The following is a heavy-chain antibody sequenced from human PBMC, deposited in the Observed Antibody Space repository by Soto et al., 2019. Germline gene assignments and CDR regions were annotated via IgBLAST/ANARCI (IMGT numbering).Heavy chain of an antibody. CDR1: GYTFTSYA. J-gene: IGHJ4*02. CDR2: INAGNGNT. CDR3: ARADDILTGYYKDYFDY. V-gene: IGHV1-3*01. Sequence: GASVKVSCKASGYTFTSYAMHWVRQAPGQRLEWMGWINAGNGNTKYSQKFQGRVTITRDTSASTAYMELSSLRSEDTAVYYCARADDILTGYYKDYFDYWGQGTLVTVSS. D-gene: IGHD3-9*01.